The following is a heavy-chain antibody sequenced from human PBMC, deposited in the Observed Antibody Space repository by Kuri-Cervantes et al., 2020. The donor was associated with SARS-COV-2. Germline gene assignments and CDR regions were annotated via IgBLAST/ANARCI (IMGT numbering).Heavy chain of an antibody. J-gene: IGHJ4*02. Sequence: GSLRLSCTVSGGSISSYYWSWIRQPPGKGLEWIGEINHSGSTNYNPSLKSRVTVSVDTSKNQFSLKLSSVTAADTAVYYCARHPSTYYYDSSGYYFDYWGQGTLVTVSS. CDR1: GGSISSYY. V-gene: IGHV4-34*01. CDR3: ARHPSTYYYDSSGYYFDY. CDR2: INHSGST. D-gene: IGHD3-22*01.